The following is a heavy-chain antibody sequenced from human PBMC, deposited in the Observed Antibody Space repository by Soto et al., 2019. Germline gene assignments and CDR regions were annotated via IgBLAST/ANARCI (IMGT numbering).Heavy chain of an antibody. CDR3: SFQESTTVTMFEY. CDR2: ITSKTDGGTT. J-gene: IGHJ4*02. D-gene: IGHD4-17*01. CDR1: GFSFSNVW. Sequence: EVQLVESGGGLVKPGGSLRLSCAASGFSFSNVWMSWVRQAPGKGLEWVGRITSKTDGGTTDYAAPVKGRFTISRDDSKTTLYLQMNSLKTEDTAVYYCSFQESTTVTMFEYWGQGTLVTVSS. V-gene: IGHV3-15*01.